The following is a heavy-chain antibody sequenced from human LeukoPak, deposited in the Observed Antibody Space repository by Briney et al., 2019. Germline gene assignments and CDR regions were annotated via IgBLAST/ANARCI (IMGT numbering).Heavy chain of an antibody. D-gene: IGHD2-15*01. CDR3: AKDFRPFCSGGSCYSVDY. J-gene: IGHJ4*02. CDR2: ISSSGSPV. CDR1: GFTFSSYE. Sequence: GGSLRLSCAASGFTFSSYEMIWVRQAPGKGLEWVSYISSSGSPVFYADSVKGRFTISRDNSKNTLYLQMNSLRAEDTAVYYCAKDFRPFCSGGSCYSVDYWGQGTLVTVSS. V-gene: IGHV3-48*03.